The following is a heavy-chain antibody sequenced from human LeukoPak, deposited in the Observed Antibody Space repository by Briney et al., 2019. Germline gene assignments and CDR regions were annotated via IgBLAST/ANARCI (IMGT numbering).Heavy chain of an antibody. CDR3: TRDVYDYYDSSGFDY. CDR1: GFTFGDYA. D-gene: IGHD3-22*01. CDR2: IRSKAYGGTT. J-gene: IGHJ4*02. V-gene: IGHV3-49*03. Sequence: GGSLRPSCTASGFTFGDYAMSWFRQAPGKGLEWVGFIRSKAYGGTTEYAASVKGRFTISRDDSKSIAYLQMNSLKTEDTAVYYCTRDVYDYYDSSGFDYWGQGTLVTVSS.